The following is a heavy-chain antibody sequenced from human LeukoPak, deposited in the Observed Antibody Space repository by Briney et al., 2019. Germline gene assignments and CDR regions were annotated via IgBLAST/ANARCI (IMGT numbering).Heavy chain of an antibody. CDR3: ASSGGEMATIRNLDY. CDR1: GGSFSGYY. Sequence: SETLSLTCAVCGGSFSGYYWSWIRQPPGKGLEWIGEINHSGSTNYNPSLKSRVTISVDTSKNQFSLKLSSVTAADTAVYYCASSGGEMATIRNLDYWGQGTLVTVSS. D-gene: IGHD5-24*01. V-gene: IGHV4-34*01. J-gene: IGHJ4*02. CDR2: INHSGST.